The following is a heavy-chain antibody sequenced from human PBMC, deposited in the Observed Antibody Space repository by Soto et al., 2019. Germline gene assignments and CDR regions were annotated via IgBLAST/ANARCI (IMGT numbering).Heavy chain of an antibody. CDR3: ARDEYYQLGGFDP. CDR1: GGTFSSYT. V-gene: IGHV1-69*08. J-gene: IGHJ5*02. CDR2: IIPILGIA. Sequence: QVQLVQSGAEVKKPGSSVKVSCKASGGTFSSYTISWVRQAPGQGLEWMGRIIPILGIANYAQKFQGRVTITEDKSTSTAYMELSSLRSEDTAVYYCARDEYYQLGGFDPWGQGTLVTVSS. D-gene: IGHD2-2*01.